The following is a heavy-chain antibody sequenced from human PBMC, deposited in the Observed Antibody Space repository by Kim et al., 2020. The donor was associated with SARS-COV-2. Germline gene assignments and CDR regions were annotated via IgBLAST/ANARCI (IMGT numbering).Heavy chain of an antibody. CDR2: IYWDDDK. D-gene: IGHD4-17*01. V-gene: IGHV2-5*02. CDR1: GFSLSTSGVG. Sequence: SGPTLVNPTQTLTLTCTFSGFSLSTSGVGVGWIRQPPGKALEWLALIYWDDDKRYSPSLKSRLTITKDTSKNQVVLTMTNMDPVDTVTYYCAHRPEYGDYSYFQHWGQGTLVTVSS. CDR3: AHRPEYGDYSYFQH. J-gene: IGHJ1*01.